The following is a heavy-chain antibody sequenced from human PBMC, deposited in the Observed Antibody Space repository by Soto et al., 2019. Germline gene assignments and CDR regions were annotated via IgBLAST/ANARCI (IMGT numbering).Heavy chain of an antibody. CDR3: ESSLTYSYDSSGYYKV. J-gene: IGHJ4*02. D-gene: IGHD3-22*01. CDR2: IYPGDSDT. V-gene: IGHV5-51*01. Sequence: GESLKISCKGSGYSFTSYWIGWVRQMPGKGLEWMGIIYPGDSDTRYSPSFQGQVTISADKSISTAYLQWSSLKASDTAMYYCESSLTYSYDSSGYYKVWGQGSLVTVSS. CDR1: GYSFTSYW.